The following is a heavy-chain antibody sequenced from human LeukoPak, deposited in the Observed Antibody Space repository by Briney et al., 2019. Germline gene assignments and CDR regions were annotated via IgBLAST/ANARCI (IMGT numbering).Heavy chain of an antibody. J-gene: IGHJ4*02. Sequence: GESLKISCKGSGYSFTSYWIGWVRQMPGKGLEWMGVIYGADYTTIYSPPFHGQITISADKSISTAYLQWTSLKASDTAMYYCARRPAGTRTFDFWGQGVLVTVSS. CDR3: ARRPAGTRTFDF. D-gene: IGHD1-7*01. V-gene: IGHV5-51*01. CDR1: GYSFTSYW. CDR2: IYGADYTT.